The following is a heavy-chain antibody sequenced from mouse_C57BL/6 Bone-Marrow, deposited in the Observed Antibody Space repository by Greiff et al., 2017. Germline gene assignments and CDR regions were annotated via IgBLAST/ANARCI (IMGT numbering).Heavy chain of an antibody. CDR3: APGGYFDY. Sequence: EVKLVESGGDLVKPGGSLKLSCAASGFTFSSYGMSWVRQTPDKRLEWVATISSGGSYTYYPDSVKGRFTISRDNAKNTLYLQMSSLKSEDTAMYYCAPGGYFDYWGQGTTLTVSS. V-gene: IGHV5-6*02. CDR1: GFTFSSYG. J-gene: IGHJ2*01. CDR2: ISSGGSYT.